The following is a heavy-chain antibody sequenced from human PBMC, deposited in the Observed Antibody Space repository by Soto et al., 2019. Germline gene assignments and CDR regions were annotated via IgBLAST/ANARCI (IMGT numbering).Heavy chain of an antibody. CDR2: IFPGDSDT. Sequence: GESLEVSCLGSSYNFSNNCIGWLLQLHLKGLEWVGVIFPGDSDTRYSPSFQGQVTISADKSNSTAYLQWNSLRASDTAMYYCARQIYDSDTGPNFQYYFDSWGQGTPVTVSS. CDR3: ARQIYDSDTGPNFQYYFDS. J-gene: IGHJ4*02. D-gene: IGHD3-22*01. CDR1: SYNFSNNC. V-gene: IGHV5-51*01.